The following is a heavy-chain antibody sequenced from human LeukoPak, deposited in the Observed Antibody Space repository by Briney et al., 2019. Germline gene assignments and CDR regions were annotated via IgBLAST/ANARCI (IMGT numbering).Heavy chain of an antibody. V-gene: IGHV1-2*02. D-gene: IGHD3-3*01. Sequence: ASVKVSCKASGYTFTGYYMHWVRQAPGQGLEWMGWINPNSGGTNYAQKFQGRVTITTDESTSTAYMELSSLRSEDTAVYYCARVPGYDFWSGYYDYWGQGTLVTVSS. CDR2: INPNSGGT. J-gene: IGHJ4*02. CDR1: GYTFTGYY. CDR3: ARVPGYDFWSGYYDY.